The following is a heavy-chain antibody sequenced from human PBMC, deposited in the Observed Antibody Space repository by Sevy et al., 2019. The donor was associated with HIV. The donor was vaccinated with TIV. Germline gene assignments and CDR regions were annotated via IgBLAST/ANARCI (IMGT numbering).Heavy chain of an antibody. CDR2: INPKSGGK. CDR1: GYTFTGHY. Sequence: ASVKVSCKASGYTFTGHYMHWVRQAPGQGLEWMGRINPKSGGKNYAQTFQGRVTMTRDTSIITAYMELSSLRSDDTAVYYCARADNIGWSTLDAFDLWGQGTMVTVSS. V-gene: IGHV1-2*06. J-gene: IGHJ3*01. CDR3: ARADNIGWSTLDAFDL. D-gene: IGHD6-19*01.